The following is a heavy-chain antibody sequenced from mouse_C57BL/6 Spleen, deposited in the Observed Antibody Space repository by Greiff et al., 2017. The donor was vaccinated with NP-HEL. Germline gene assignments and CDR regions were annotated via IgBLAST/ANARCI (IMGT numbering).Heavy chain of an antibody. CDR2: INPSSGYT. V-gene: IGHV1-4*01. D-gene: IGHD3-2*02. CDR1: GYTFTSYT. J-gene: IGHJ3*01. CDR3: ARDSSGLAWFAY. Sequence: QVQLQQSGAELARPGASVKMSCKASGYTFTSYTMHWVKQRPGQGLEWIGYINPSSGYTKYNQKFKVKATLTADKSSSTAYMQLSSLTSEDSAVYYCARDSSGLAWFAYWGQGTLVTVSA.